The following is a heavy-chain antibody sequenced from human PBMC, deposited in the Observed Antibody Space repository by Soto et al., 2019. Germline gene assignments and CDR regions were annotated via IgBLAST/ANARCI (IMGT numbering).Heavy chain of an antibody. CDR2: ISGGGDTT. V-gene: IGHV3-23*01. Sequence: EVQLLESGGGLVQPGGSLRLSCAASGFTFNNYAMTWVRQAPGKGLEWVSAISGGGDTTSYADSVKGRFTVSRDGSTNTLYLQMSSLGAEVTALYYCAKGRGGSGSLTPRVDFWGQGTLVTVSS. CDR3: AKGRGGSGSLTPRVDF. D-gene: IGHD3-10*01. J-gene: IGHJ4*02. CDR1: GFTFNNYA.